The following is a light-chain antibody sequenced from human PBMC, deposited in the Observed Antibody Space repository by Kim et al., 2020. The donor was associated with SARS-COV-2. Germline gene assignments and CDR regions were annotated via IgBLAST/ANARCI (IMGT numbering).Light chain of an antibody. V-gene: IGLV1-47*01. Sequence: GRRVTISCSGGSSNLGRNYVYWYQHVPGAAPKLLIYRGSNRPSGVPDRFAGSKSDNSASLVISGLRSEDEADYYCAAWDDSLSAYVFGTGTQLTVL. CDR1: SSNLGRNY. J-gene: IGLJ1*01. CDR2: RGS. CDR3: AAWDDSLSAYV.